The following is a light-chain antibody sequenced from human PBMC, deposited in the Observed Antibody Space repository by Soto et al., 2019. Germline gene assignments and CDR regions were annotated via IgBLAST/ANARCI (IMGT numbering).Light chain of an antibody. CDR2: EVI. CDR1: SSDVGGHNF. Sequence: QSALTQPPSASGSPGQSVTISCTGTSSDVGGHNFVSWYQQHPGKAPKLVIYEVIKRPSGVPDRFSGSKSGNTASLTVSGLQAEDEADYYCCAFTSAGTWVFGGGTKVTVL. J-gene: IGLJ3*02. CDR3: CAFTSAGTWV. V-gene: IGLV2-8*01.